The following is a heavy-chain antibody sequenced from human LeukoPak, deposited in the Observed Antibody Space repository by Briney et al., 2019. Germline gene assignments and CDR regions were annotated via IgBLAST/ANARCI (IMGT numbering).Heavy chain of an antibody. D-gene: IGHD2-2*01. CDR3: AKGRGPAAVAPDY. Sequence: GGTLRLSCAASGFTFSSYGMNWVRQAPGKGPEWVSAIFGSGGSTYYADSVKGRFTISRDNSKNTLYLQMNSLRAGDTAVYYCAKGRGPAAVAPDYWGQGTLVTVSS. J-gene: IGHJ4*02. CDR1: GFTFSSYG. V-gene: IGHV3-23*01. CDR2: IFGSGGST.